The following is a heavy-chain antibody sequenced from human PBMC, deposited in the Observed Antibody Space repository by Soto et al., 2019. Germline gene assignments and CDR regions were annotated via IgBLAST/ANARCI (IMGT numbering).Heavy chain of an antibody. CDR2: INPNSGGT. Sequence: ASVKVSCKASGYSLSGYYLHWVRQAPGQGPEWMGWINPNSGGTKYVQKFQGRVTMTRDTSISTVYLELSRLRSDDTAVNYCARGWGIAAPGPNWFDPWGQGTLVTAPQ. CDR3: ARGWGIAAPGPNWFDP. CDR1: GYSLSGYY. D-gene: IGHD6-13*01. V-gene: IGHV1-2*02. J-gene: IGHJ5*02.